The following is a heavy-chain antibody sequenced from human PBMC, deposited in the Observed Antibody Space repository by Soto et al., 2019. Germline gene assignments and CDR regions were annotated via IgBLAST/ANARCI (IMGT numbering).Heavy chain of an antibody. CDR2: ISYDGSNK. Sequence: QVQLVESGGGVVQPGRSLRLSCAASGFTFSSYAMHWVRQAPGKGLEWVAVISYDGSNKYYADSVKGRFTISRDNSTNTVYLQMNSLRAEDTAVYYCARGVAEAGTYYFDYWGQGTLVTVSS. D-gene: IGHD6-13*01. J-gene: IGHJ4*02. CDR1: GFTFSSYA. CDR3: ARGVAEAGTYYFDY. V-gene: IGHV3-30-3*01.